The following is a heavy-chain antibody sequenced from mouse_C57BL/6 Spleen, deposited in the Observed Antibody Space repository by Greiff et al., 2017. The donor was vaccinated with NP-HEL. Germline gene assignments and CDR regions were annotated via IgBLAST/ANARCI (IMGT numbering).Heavy chain of an antibody. CDR3: AREGLYDVAWFAY. D-gene: IGHD2-12*01. CDR1: GYSITSGYY. CDR2: ISYDGSN. J-gene: IGHJ3*01. Sequence: EVKLMESGPGLVKPSQSLSLTCSVTGYSITSGYYWNWIRQFPGNKLEWMGYISYDGSNNYNPSLKNRISITRDTSKNQFFLKLNSVTTEDTATYYCAREGLYDVAWFAYWGQGTLVTVSA. V-gene: IGHV3-6*01.